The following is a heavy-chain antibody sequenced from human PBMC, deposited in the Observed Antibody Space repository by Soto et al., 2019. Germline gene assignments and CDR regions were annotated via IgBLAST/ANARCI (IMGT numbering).Heavy chain of an antibody. V-gene: IGHV3-23*01. Sequence: GSLRLSCAASGFTFSNYAMSWVRQAPGKGLEWVSAISGGGGGTYYAESVKGRFTISRDNSKNTLYLQMNSLSVEDTAVYYCAKIPPPPGHYYYYYYMDVWGKGTTVTVSS. CDR2: ISGGGGGT. CDR3: AKIPPPPGHYYYYYYMDV. D-gene: IGHD3-10*01. J-gene: IGHJ6*03. CDR1: GFTFSNYA.